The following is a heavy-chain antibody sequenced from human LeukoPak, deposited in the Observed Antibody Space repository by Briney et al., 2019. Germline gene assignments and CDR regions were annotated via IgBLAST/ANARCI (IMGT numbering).Heavy chain of an antibody. J-gene: IGHJ6*02. CDR3: ARGPNRWWVVSRNWGMDV. V-gene: IGHV3-43*01. CDR1: GLSTGDNS. Sequence: GGSLRLSCAASGLSTGDNSMHWVRQAPGKGLEWVSLISWDESTTYYSDSVKGRFTVSRDSSKNSLHLQMNSLRTEDTALYYCARGPNRWWVVSRNWGMDVWGQGTAVTVSS. D-gene: IGHD2-15*01. CDR2: ISWDESTT.